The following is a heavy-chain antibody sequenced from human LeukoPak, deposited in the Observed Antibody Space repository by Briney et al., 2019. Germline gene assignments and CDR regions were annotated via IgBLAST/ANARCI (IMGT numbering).Heavy chain of an antibody. V-gene: IGHV1-69*05. D-gene: IGHD6-13*01. CDR2: IIPIFGTA. CDR1: GGTFSSYA. J-gene: IGHJ6*03. Sequence: SVKVSCKASGGTFSSYAISWVRQAPGQGLEWMGGIIPIFGTANYAQKFQGRVTITTDESTSTAYMELSSLRSEGTAVYYCARDLRTSSSWYHYMDVWGKGTTVTVSS. CDR3: ARDLRTSSSWYHYMDV.